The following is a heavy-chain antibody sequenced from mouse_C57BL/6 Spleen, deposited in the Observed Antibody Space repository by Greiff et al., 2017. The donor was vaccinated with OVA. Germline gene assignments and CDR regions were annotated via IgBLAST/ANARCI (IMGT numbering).Heavy chain of an antibody. Sequence: VQLQQPGAELVKPGASVKLSCKASGYTFTSYWMHWVKQRPGQGLEWIGMIHPTSGSTNYNEKFKSKATLTVDKSSSTAYRQLSSLTSEDSAVYYCARDYDYDGGAMDYWGQGTSVTVSS. V-gene: IGHV1-64*01. CDR1: GYTFTSYW. D-gene: IGHD2-4*01. J-gene: IGHJ4*01. CDR3: ARDYDYDGGAMDY. CDR2: IHPTSGST.